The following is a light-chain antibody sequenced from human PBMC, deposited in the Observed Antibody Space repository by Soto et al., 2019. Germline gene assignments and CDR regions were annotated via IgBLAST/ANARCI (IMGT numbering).Light chain of an antibody. V-gene: IGLV2-8*01. J-gene: IGLJ2*01. CDR3: SSYAGSNTLV. Sequence: QSALTQPPSASGSPGQSVTISCAGSGSDIAVYDFVSWYQQHPGTAPKLRIYEVTKRPSGVPDRFSGSKSASTASLTVSGLQAEDEADYYCSSYAGSNTLVFGGGTKLTVL. CDR2: EVT. CDR1: GSDIAVYDF.